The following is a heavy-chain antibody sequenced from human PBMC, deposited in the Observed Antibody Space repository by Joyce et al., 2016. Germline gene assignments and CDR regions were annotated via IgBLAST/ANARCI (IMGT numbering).Heavy chain of an antibody. CDR2: ISDNSRFI. J-gene: IGHJ4*02. CDR1: GFAFSTYT. CDR3: GRVDPTEQPIDY. Sequence: EVQLVESGGGLVKPGGSLRLSCAASGFAFSTYTMSWVRQTPGKGLEWVSSISDNSRFIYYADSLKGRFTISRDNAKNSLYLQMNSLRAKDTAVYYCGRVDPTEQPIDYWGQGTLVTVSS. V-gene: IGHV3-21*01. D-gene: IGHD6-13*01.